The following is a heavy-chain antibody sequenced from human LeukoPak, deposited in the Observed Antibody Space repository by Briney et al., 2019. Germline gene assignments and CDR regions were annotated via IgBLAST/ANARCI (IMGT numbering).Heavy chain of an antibody. J-gene: IGHJ4*02. CDR2: IYTSGST. Sequence: TLSLTCTVSGGSISSGSYYWSWLRQPAGKGLEWIGRIYTSGSTNYHPSLKRRGTISVDTSKNQFSLKLSSVTAADTAVYYCARGDYYDTPPGYWGQGTLVTVSS. CDR3: ARGDYYDTPPGY. CDR1: GGSISSGSYY. V-gene: IGHV4-61*02. D-gene: IGHD3-22*01.